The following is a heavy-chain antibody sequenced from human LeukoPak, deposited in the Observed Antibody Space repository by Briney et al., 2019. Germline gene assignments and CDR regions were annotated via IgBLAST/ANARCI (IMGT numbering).Heavy chain of an antibody. V-gene: IGHV1-2*02. D-gene: IGHD6-19*01. Sequence: ASVKVSCKASGYTSTGYYMHWVRQAPGQGLEWMGWINPNSGGTNYAQKFQGRVTMTRDTSISTAYMELSRLRSDDTAVYYCARGYSSGWYYYYYYMDVWGKGTTVTISS. CDR2: INPNSGGT. CDR1: GYTSTGYY. CDR3: ARGYSSGWYYYYYYMDV. J-gene: IGHJ6*03.